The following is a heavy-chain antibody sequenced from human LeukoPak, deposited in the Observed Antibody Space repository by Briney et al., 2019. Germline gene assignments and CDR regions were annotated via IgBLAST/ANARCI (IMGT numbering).Heavy chain of an antibody. V-gene: IGHV3-7*01. CDR1: GFTFNQHS. D-gene: IGHD3/OR15-3a*01. J-gene: IGHJ6*02. CDR3: ARFGLPYSIDL. CDR2: IRPDGSAA. Sequence: GGSLRLSCIASGFTFNQHSMSWVRQAPVKGLEWVASIRPDGSAAFYVDSVRGRFTFSRDNAKNSLDLQMNSLRAEDTAVYYCARFGLPYSIDLWGQGTMVTVSS.